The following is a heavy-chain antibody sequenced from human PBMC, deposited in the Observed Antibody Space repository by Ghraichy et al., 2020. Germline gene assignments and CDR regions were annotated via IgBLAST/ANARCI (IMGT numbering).Heavy chain of an antibody. D-gene: IGHD6-13*01. J-gene: IGHJ6*02. CDR1: GFNFSTYG. V-gene: IGHV3-33*01. Sequence: GGSLRLSCATSGFNFSTYGMHWVRQAPGKGLEWVAVIWYDGIKKYYADSVMGRFAVSRDNSKKTMYLQMSRLRAEDTAVYYCARGMEYTSSWGGYYYGMDVWGQGTTVTVSS. CDR2: IWYDGIKK. CDR3: ARGMEYTSSWGGYYYGMDV.